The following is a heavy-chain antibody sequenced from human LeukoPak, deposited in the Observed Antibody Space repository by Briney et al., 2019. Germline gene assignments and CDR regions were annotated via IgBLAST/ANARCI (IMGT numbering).Heavy chain of an antibody. CDR1: GGSISSGGYY. V-gene: IGHV4-61*08. Sequence: PSQTLSLTCTVSGGSISSGGYYWSWIRQPPGKRLEWIGYVPYVGTTNYNPSLQSRLTISLDTSKNELSLRLSSVTASDTAMYYCARHYGGHTFGTTFDYWGQGILVTVSS. D-gene: IGHD3-16*01. CDR3: ARHYGGHTFGTTFDY. CDR2: VPYVGTT. J-gene: IGHJ4*02.